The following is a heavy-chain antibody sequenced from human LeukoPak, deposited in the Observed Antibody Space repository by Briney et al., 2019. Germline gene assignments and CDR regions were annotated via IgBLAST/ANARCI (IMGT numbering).Heavy chain of an antibody. Sequence: SETLSLTCTVSGGSISSYYWSWIRQPPGKGLEWIGYIYPSGSTNYNPSLKSRVTISVDTSKNQFSLKLSSVTAADTAVYYCARHGGSYPVYFDYWGQGTLVTVSS. CDR1: GGSISSYY. D-gene: IGHD1-26*01. J-gene: IGHJ4*02. CDR3: ARHGGSYPVYFDY. V-gene: IGHV4-4*09. CDR2: IYPSGST.